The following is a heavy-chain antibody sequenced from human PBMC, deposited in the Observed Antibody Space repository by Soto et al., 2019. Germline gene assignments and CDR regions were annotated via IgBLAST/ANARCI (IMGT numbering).Heavy chain of an antibody. D-gene: IGHD5-18*01. Sequence: SVKVSCKASGGTFSSYAISWVRQAPGQGLEWMGGIIPIFGTANYAQKFQGRVTITADESTSTAYMELSSLRSEDTAVYYCARSTGIQLWTYYYCGMDVWGQGTTVTVSS. CDR1: GGTFSSYA. J-gene: IGHJ6*02. V-gene: IGHV1-69*13. CDR2: IIPIFGTA. CDR3: ARSTGIQLWTYYYCGMDV.